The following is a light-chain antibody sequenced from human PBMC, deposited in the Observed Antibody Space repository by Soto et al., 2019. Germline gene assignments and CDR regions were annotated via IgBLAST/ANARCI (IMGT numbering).Light chain of an antibody. CDR1: INDVGGFDY. V-gene: IGLV2-14*03. CDR3: SSYTRSAGVV. J-gene: IGLJ2*01. Sequence: QSALTQPASVSGSPGQSVSISCTGTINDVGGFDYVSWFMQHPGSPPKLLIYDVTERPSGVHDRFSGSKSGSTASLTIAGLQADDEAAYYCSSYTRSAGVVFGGGTKVTVL. CDR2: DVT.